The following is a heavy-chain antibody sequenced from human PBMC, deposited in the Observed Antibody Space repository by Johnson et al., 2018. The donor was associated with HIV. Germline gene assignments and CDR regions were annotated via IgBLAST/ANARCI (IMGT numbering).Heavy chain of an antibody. V-gene: IGHV3-30*02. D-gene: IGHD6-19*01. CDR3: AKDLSSGWYNAFDI. CDR1: AFTFSSYA. Sequence: QVQLVEYGGGVVQPGGSLRLSCAASAFTFSSYAIHWVRQAPGKGLEWVAFIHYDGNNKYYADSVKGRFTISRDNSKNTLYLQMNSLRAEDTAVYYCAKDLSSGWYNAFDIWGQGTMVTVSS. CDR2: IHYDGNNK. J-gene: IGHJ3*02.